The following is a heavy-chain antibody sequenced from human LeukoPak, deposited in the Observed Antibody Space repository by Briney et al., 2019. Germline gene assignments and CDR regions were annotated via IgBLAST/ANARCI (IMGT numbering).Heavy chain of an antibody. D-gene: IGHD2-8*01. Sequence: SETLSLTCTVSGGPVTSGTYYWSWIRQPPGKGLEWIGYIYYSGSTNYNPSLKSRVTVSVDTSKNQCSLKLSSVTTADTAVYYCTRSTNLEAFDIWGQGTMVTVSS. V-gene: IGHV4-61*01. CDR3: TRSTNLEAFDI. CDR1: GGPVTSGTYY. J-gene: IGHJ3*02. CDR2: IYYSGST.